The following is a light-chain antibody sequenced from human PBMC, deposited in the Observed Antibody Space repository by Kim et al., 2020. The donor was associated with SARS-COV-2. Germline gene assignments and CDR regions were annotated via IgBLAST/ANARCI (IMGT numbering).Light chain of an antibody. CDR3: CSYAGTYTL. CDR1: NSDVGGYNY. V-gene: IGLV2-11*01. Sequence: QSALTQPRSVSGSPGQSVAISCTGTNSDVGGYNYVSWYQQHPGKVPKLIIYRVSEPPSGVPDRFSGSKSGNTASLTISGLRPEDEADYYCCSYAGTYTLLGGGTKLTVL. J-gene: IGLJ2*01. CDR2: RVS.